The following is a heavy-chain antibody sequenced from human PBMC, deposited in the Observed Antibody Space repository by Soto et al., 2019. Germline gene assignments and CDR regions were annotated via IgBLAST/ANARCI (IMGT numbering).Heavy chain of an antibody. J-gene: IGHJ4*02. V-gene: IGHV6-1*01. CDR3: EREPDRGVAGSPFDY. Sequence: PSETLSLTCAISGDSVSSYSAAWNWFRQSPSRGLECLGRTYYRSKWYDDYAVSVKSRIIINPDASKNQFSLQLNSVTPEDTAVYYCEREPDRGVAGSPFDYWGQGTLVTVSS. CDR2: TYYRSKWYD. CDR1: GDSVSSYSAA. D-gene: IGHD6-19*01.